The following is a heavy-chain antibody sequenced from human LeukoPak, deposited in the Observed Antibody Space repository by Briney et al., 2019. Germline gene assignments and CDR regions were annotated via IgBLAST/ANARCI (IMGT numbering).Heavy chain of an antibody. D-gene: IGHD3-10*01. CDR1: GFTFSSYW. CDR2: IKQDGSEK. J-gene: IGHJ4*01. Sequence: GGSLRLSCVASGFTFSSYWRSWVRQDPGKGLEWVANIKQDGSEKYYVDSVRGRFTISRDNAKNTLYLQMNSLRAEDTAVYYCARGRAGNYYNHNDYWGQGTLVTVSS. V-gene: IGHV3-7*04. CDR3: ARGRAGNYYNHNDY.